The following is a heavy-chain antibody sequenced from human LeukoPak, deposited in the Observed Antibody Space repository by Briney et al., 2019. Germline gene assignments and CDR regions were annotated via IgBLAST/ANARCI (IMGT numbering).Heavy chain of an antibody. CDR1: GYTFTSYG. CDR3: ATTVPKYYYYYYMDV. V-gene: IGHV1-18*01. Sequence: ASVKVSCRASGYTFTSYGISWVRQAPGQGLEWMGWINGYNGNTNYAQKFQGRVTMTTDTSTSTAYMELRSLRSDDTAVYYCATTVPKYYYYYYMDVWGKGTTVTVSS. CDR2: INGYNGNT. J-gene: IGHJ6*03. D-gene: IGHD4-11*01.